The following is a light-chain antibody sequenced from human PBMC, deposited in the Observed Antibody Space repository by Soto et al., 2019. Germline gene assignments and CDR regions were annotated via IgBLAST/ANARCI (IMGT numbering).Light chain of an antibody. Sequence: EIVMTQSPATLSVSPGERATLSCRASQSVSSNLAWYQQKPGQAPRLLIYGASTRATDIPARFSGSGSGTEFTLTISSLRSEDFAVYYCQQYNNWPPWTFGQGTKVEIK. V-gene: IGKV3-15*01. CDR3: QQYNNWPPWT. J-gene: IGKJ1*01. CDR1: QSVSSN. CDR2: GAS.